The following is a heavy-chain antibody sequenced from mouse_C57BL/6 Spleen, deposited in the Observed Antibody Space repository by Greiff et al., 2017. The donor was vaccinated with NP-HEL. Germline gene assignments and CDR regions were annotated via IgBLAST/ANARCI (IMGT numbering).Heavy chain of an antibody. V-gene: IGHV1-62-2*01. CDR3: ARDEEGRGLWDYDDWFAY. CDR2: FYPGSGSI. J-gene: IGHJ3*01. Sequence: VQLQQSGAELVKPGASVKLSCKASGYTFTEYTIHWVKQRSGQGLEWIGWFYPGSGSIKYNEKFKDKATLTADKSSSTVYMELSRLTSEYSAVYCWARDEEGRGLWDYDDWFAYWGQGTLVTVSA. D-gene: IGHD2-4*01. CDR1: GYTFTEYT.